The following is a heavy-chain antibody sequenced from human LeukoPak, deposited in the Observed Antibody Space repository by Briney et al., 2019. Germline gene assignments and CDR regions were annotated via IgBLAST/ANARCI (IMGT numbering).Heavy chain of an antibody. CDR3: ARTQYCSGTSCYFGYFDY. CDR1: GDSVSSASYY. CDR2: IYYSGST. D-gene: IGHD2-2*01. Sequence: PSETLPLTCTVSGDSVSSASYYWSWIRQPPGKGLEWIGYIYYSGSTKYNPSLKSRVTISVDTSKNQFSLKLSSVTAADTAVYYCARTQYCSGTSCYFGYFDYWGQGTLVTVSS. J-gene: IGHJ4*02. V-gene: IGHV4-61*01.